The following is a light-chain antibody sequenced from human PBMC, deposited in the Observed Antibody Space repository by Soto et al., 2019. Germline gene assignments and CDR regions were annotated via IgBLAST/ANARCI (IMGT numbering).Light chain of an antibody. CDR2: GNS. CDR3: QSYDSSLSALWV. Sequence: QSALTQPPSVSGAPGQRVTISCTGSSSNIGAGYDVRWYQQLPGTAPKLLIYGNSNRPSGVPDRFSGSKSGTSASLAITGLQAEDEADYYCQSYDSSLSALWVFGTGTKVTVL. V-gene: IGLV1-40*01. J-gene: IGLJ1*01. CDR1: SSNIGAGYD.